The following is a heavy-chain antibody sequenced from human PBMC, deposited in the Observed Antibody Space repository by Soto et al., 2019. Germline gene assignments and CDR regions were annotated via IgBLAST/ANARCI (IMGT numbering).Heavy chain of an antibody. D-gene: IGHD1-1*01. CDR2: IYWDDDK. V-gene: IGHV2-5*02. CDR1: GFSLTTSPMG. J-gene: IGHJ4*02. Sequence: QITLKESGPTLVKPTQTLTLTCTFSGFSLTTSPMGVGWIRQPPGKALEWLVVIYWDDDKRYSPSLNSRLTITKDISKNQVVLTMTNMDPVDTATYYCEHRLSGYSWDGGYFDYWGQGALVTVSS. CDR3: EHRLSGYSWDGGYFDY.